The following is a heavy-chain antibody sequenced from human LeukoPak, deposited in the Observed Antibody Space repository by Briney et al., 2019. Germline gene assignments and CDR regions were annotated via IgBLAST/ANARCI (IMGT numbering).Heavy chain of an antibody. CDR1: GYTFTSYG. CDR3: ARSSKGDYGDYYFDY. CDR2: ISAYNGNT. V-gene: IGHV1-18*01. Sequence: ASVKVSCKASGYTFTSYGISWVRQAPGQGLEWMGWISAYNGNTNYAQKLQGRVTMTTDTSTSTAYMELRSLRSDDTAVYYCARSSKGDYGDYYFDYWGQGTLVTVSS. D-gene: IGHD4-17*01. J-gene: IGHJ4*02.